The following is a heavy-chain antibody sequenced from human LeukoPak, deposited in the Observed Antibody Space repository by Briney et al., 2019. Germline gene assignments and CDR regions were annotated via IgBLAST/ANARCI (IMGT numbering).Heavy chain of an antibody. J-gene: IGHJ4*02. D-gene: IGHD6-19*01. CDR2: ISWNSGSI. CDR3: AKANIAVAGTGDYFDY. CDR1: GFTFDDYA. V-gene: IGHV3-9*01. Sequence: GGSLRLSCAAPGFTFDDYAMHWVRKAPGKGLEWVSGISWNSGSIGYADSVKGRSTISRDNAKNSLYLQMNSLRAEDTALYYCAKANIAVAGTGDYFDYWGQGTLVTVSS.